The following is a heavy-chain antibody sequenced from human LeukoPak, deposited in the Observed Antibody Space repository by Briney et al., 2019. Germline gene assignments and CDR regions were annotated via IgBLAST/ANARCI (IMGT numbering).Heavy chain of an antibody. V-gene: IGHV1-46*01. CDR1: GYTFTSYN. CDR2: INPGGSST. CDR3: ARGGYGDYVAEGDY. D-gene: IGHD4-17*01. Sequence: ASVKVSCKASGYTFTSYNIHWVRQAPGQGLEWMRMINPGGSSTTYAQEFQDRVTMTRDTSTSTVYMELSSLRSEDTAVYYCARGGYGDYVAEGDYWGQGTLVTVSS. J-gene: IGHJ4*02.